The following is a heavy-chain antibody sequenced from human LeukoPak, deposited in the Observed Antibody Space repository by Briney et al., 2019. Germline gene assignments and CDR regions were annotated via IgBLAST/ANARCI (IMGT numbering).Heavy chain of an antibody. Sequence: PGGSLRLSCAASGFTFSSYAMHWVRQAPGKGLEWVAVISYDGSNKYYADSVKGRFTISRDNAKNSLYLQMNSLRAEDTAVYYCASSSSAVGYWGQGTLVTVSS. CDR1: GFTFSSYA. D-gene: IGHD6-13*01. CDR2: ISYDGSNK. J-gene: IGHJ4*02. CDR3: ASSSSAVGY. V-gene: IGHV3-30-3*01.